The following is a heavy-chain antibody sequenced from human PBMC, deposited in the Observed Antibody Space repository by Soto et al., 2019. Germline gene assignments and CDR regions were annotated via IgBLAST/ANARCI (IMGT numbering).Heavy chain of an antibody. J-gene: IGHJ4*02. V-gene: IGHV1-2*02. CDR1: GYTFTDYY. CDR3: AREPRPTGYSGKWFDFDY. CDR2: VNCKSGGT. D-gene: IGHD1-26*01. Sequence: QVHLVQSGPEVKRPGASVQVSCKTSGYTFTDYYLHWVRQAPGQGLEWMGWVNCKSGGTNYAQKFQGRASMTRDTSLNTAYMNLNSLSSADTAVYYCAREPRPTGYSGKWFDFDYWGWGTLVTVSS.